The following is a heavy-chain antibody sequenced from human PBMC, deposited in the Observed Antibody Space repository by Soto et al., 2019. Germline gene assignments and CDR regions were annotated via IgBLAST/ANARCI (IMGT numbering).Heavy chain of an antibody. CDR2: ISSSSSYI. CDR1: GFTFSSYS. D-gene: IGHD3-9*01. V-gene: IGHV3-21*01. CDR3: ARYIIPYDILTGYYTRYHGMDV. J-gene: IGHJ6*02. Sequence: SLRLSCAASGFTFSSYSMNWVRQAPGKGLEWVSSISSSSSYIYYADSVKSRFTISRDNAKNSLYLQMNSLRAEDTAVYYCARYIIPYDILTGYYTRYHGMDVWGQGTTVTVSS.